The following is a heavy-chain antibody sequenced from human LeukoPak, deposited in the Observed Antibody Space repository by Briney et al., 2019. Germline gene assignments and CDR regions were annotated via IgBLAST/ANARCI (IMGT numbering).Heavy chain of an antibody. V-gene: IGHV5-51*01. J-gene: IGHJ6*02. CDR2: IYPGDSDT. CDR1: GYSFTSYW. Sequence: GESLKISCKGSGYSFTSYWIGWVRQMPGKGLEWMGIIYPGDSDTRYSPSFQGQVTISADKSISTAYLQWSSLKASDTAMYYCARQGYSSGWYPSYYYYYGMDVWGQGTTVTASS. CDR3: ARQGYSSGWYPSYYYYYGMDV. D-gene: IGHD6-19*01.